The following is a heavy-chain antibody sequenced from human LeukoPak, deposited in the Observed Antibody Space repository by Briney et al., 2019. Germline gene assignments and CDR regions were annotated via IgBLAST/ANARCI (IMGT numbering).Heavy chain of an antibody. Sequence: GASVNVSCKASGGIFSSNAISWVRQAPGQGLEWMGGIIPIFGTANYAQKFQGRVTITTDESTSTAYMELSSLRSEDTAVYYCAGGFYSTYFDYWGQGTLVTVSS. CDR1: GGIFSSNA. J-gene: IGHJ4*02. V-gene: IGHV1-69*05. CDR3: AGGFYSTYFDY. CDR2: IIPIFGTA. D-gene: IGHD4-11*01.